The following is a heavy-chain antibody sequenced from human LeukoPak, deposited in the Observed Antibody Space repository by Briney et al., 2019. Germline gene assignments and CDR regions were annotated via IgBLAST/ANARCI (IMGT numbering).Heavy chain of an antibody. J-gene: IGHJ6*04. CDR2: IYYSGST. CDR3: SGQVSYYYGMDV. CDR1: GGSVSSGSYY. V-gene: IGHV4-61*01. Sequence: PSETLSLTCTVSGGSVSSGSYYWGWIRQPPGKGLEWIGYIYYSGSTNYNPSLKSRVTISVDTSKNQFSLKLSSVTAADTAVYYCSGQVSYYYGMDVWGKGTTVTVSS.